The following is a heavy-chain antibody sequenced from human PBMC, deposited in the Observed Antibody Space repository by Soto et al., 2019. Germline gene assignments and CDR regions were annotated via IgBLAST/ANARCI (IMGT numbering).Heavy chain of an antibody. Sequence: EVQLVETGGGLIQPGGSLRLSCAASEFSVSTNYLNWVRQAPGKGLEWVSVIYSGGRTFYADSVKGRFTISRDNSKNTLFLQMNSLRAEDTAVYYCARCSGNIYFDLWGQGTLVTVSS. CDR3: ARCSGNIYFDL. J-gene: IGHJ4*02. CDR1: EFSVSTNY. CDR2: IYSGGRT. D-gene: IGHD1-26*01. V-gene: IGHV3-53*02.